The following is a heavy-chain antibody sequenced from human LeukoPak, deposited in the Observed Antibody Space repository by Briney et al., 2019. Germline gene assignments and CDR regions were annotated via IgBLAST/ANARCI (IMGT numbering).Heavy chain of an antibody. CDR2: ISGSGGST. CDR1: GFTFSSYA. J-gene: IGHJ4*02. Sequence: PGGSLRLSCAASGFTFSSYAVSWVRQAPGKGLEWVSAISGSGGSTYYADSVKGRFTISRDNSKNTLYLQMNSLRAEDTAVYYCAKVSTGYSSSWFPYYFDYWGQGTLVTVSS. D-gene: IGHD6-13*01. CDR3: AKVSTGYSSSWFPYYFDY. V-gene: IGHV3-23*01.